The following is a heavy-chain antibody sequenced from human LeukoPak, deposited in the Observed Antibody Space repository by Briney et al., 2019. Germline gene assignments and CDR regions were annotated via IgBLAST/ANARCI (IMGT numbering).Heavy chain of an antibody. CDR1: GFTFSSYS. J-gene: IGHJ6*03. V-gene: IGHV3-21*01. Sequence: GGSLRLSCAASGFTFSSYSMNWVRQAPGKGLEWVSSISSSSSYIYYADSVKGRFTISRDNAKNSLYLQMNSLRAEDTAVYYCARDHVGYQLPYHYYYMDVWGKGTTVTVSS. D-gene: IGHD2-2*01. CDR2: ISSSSSYI. CDR3: ARDHVGYQLPYHYYYMDV.